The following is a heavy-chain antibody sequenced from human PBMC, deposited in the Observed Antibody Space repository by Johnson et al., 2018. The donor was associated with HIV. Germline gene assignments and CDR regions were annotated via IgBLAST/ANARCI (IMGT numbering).Heavy chain of an antibody. CDR1: GFTFDDYD. J-gene: IGHJ3*02. CDR3: AKDRRDGYNYGGGAFDI. D-gene: IGHD5-24*01. CDR2: IGWSSGVL. V-gene: IGHV3-9*01. Sequence: VQLVESGGGLGQPGGSLRLSCAASGFTFDDYDMHWVRQAPGKGLEWVSGIGWSSGVLAYADSVKGRFTISRDNAKNTLYLQMNSLRAEDTAVYYCAKDRRDGYNYGGGAFDIWGQGTMVTVSS.